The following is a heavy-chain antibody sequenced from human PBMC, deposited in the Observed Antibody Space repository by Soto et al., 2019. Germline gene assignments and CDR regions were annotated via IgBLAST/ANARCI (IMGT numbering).Heavy chain of an antibody. CDR3: ARGVGGSGLNWFDP. V-gene: IGHV4-59*12. CDR1: GSSNIGYY. J-gene: IGHJ5*02. CDR2: IHYSGSA. D-gene: IGHD6-19*01. Sequence: PSETLSLTCTFSGSSNIGYYLKWIRQSPERRLEWIGYIHYSGSANYNHSLNSRLTMSVDRSKSQFSMKLASVTAAATAVYSCARGVGGSGLNWFDPWGQGTLVTVPS.